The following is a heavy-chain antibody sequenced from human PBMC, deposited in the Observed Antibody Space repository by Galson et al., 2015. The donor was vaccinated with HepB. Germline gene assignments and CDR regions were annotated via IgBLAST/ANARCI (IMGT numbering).Heavy chain of an antibody. Sequence: SLRLSCAASGFTFSSYGMHWVRQAPGKGLEWVAVISYDGSNKYYADSVKGRFTISRDNSKNTLYLQMNSLRAEDTAVYYCAKAGDYGSGRRYWYFDLWGRGTLVTVSS. J-gene: IGHJ2*01. CDR3: AKAGDYGSGRRYWYFDL. D-gene: IGHD3-10*01. V-gene: IGHV3-30*18. CDR1: GFTFSSYG. CDR2: ISYDGSNK.